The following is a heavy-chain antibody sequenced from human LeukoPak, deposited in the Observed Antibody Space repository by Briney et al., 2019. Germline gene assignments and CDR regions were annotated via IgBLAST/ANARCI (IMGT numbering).Heavy chain of an antibody. D-gene: IGHD6-19*01. Sequence: PGGPLRLSCAVSGFPFSFYEMNWVRQAPGKGLEWVSNIGASGTTRYYADSVKGRFSISRDNAKSSLYLQMNSLRVEDTAVYYCALLAVASDFDYWGQGALVTVSS. J-gene: IGHJ4*02. CDR1: GFPFSFYE. CDR2: IGASGTTR. CDR3: ALLAVASDFDY. V-gene: IGHV3-48*03.